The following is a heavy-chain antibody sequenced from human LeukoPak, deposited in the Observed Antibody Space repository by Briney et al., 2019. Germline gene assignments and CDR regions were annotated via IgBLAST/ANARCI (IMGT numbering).Heavy chain of an antibody. V-gene: IGHV4-39*07. J-gene: IGHJ4*02. Sequence: PSETLSLTCTVSGGSISSDNYYWGWIRQPPGKGLEWIGSIYYSGSTYYNPSLKSRVTISVDTSKNQFSLKLSSVTAADTAVYYCAVSDKGWLALHYFDYWGQGTLVTVSS. D-gene: IGHD6-19*01. CDR2: IYYSGST. CDR3: AVSDKGWLALHYFDY. CDR1: GGSISSDNYY.